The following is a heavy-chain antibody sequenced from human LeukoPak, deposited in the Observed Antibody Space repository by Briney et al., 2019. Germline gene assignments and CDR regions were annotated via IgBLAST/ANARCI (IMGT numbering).Heavy chain of an antibody. CDR2: IRRQTYSGTT. D-gene: IGHD3-22*01. V-gene: IGHV3-49*04. CDR1: GFTFGDYA. Sequence: GGSLRLSCTVSGFTFGDYAMSWVRQAPGKGLEWVGFIRRQTYSGTTEYAASVKGRFTISREDSKSIAYMEMDSLKTEDTAVYYCTTYSYDSGGFYYPGVSWGQGTLVTVSS. CDR3: TTYSYDSGGFYYPGVS. J-gene: IGHJ5*02.